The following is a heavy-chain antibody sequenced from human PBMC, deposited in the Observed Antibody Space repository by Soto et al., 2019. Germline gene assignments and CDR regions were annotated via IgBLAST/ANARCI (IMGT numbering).Heavy chain of an antibody. CDR2: ISYDGSNK. D-gene: IGHD3-10*02. CDR3: ARDHAGRTTFGYYYYGMDV. J-gene: IGHJ6*02. Sequence: PGGSLRPSCAASGFTFSSYAMHWVRQAPGKGPEWVAVISYDGSNKYYADSVKGRFTISRDNSKNTLYLQMNSLRAEDTAVYYCARDHAGRTTFGYYYYGMDVWGQGTTVTVSS. CDR1: GFTFSSYA. V-gene: IGHV3-30-3*01.